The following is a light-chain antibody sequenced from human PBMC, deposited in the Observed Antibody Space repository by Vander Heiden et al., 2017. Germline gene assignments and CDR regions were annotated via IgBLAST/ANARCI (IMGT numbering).Light chain of an antibody. CDR2: RNN. J-gene: IGLJ2*01. CDR1: SSNIGSKY. V-gene: IGLV1-47*01. Sequence: QSVLTQPPSASGTPGQRVTISCSGSSSNIGSKYVYWYQQLPGTAPKLLIYRNNQRPSGVPDRFSGSKSGTSDSLAIRGLRSEDEAEYYCAAWDDRLSGLVFGGGTKLTVL. CDR3: AAWDDRLSGLV.